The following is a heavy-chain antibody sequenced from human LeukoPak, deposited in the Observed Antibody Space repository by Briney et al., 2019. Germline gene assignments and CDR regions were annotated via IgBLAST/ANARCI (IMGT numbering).Heavy chain of an antibody. CDR3: ATLSGIAVAVDY. J-gene: IGHJ4*02. CDR1: GMSISSYY. D-gene: IGHD6-19*01. Sequence: SETLSLTCSVSGMSISSYYWGWIRQPPGKGLEWIGSIYYSGSTYYNPSLKSRATISVDTSKNQFSLKLSSVTAADTAVYYCATLSGIAVAVDYWGQGTLVTVSS. V-gene: IGHV4-39*01. CDR2: IYYSGST.